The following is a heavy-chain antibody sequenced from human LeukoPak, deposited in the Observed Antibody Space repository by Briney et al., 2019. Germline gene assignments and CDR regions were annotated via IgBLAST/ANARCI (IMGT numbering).Heavy chain of an antibody. J-gene: IGHJ4*02. CDR3: ARALLYDYGDLFDY. CDR1: GFTFSSYW. CDR2: IKQDGSEK. V-gene: IGHV3-7*01. Sequence: GGSLRLSCAASGFTFSSYWMSWVRQAPGKGLEWVANIKQDGSEKYYVDSVKGRFTISRDNAKNSLYLQMNSLRAEDTAVYYCARALLYDYGDLFDYWGQGTLVTVSS. D-gene: IGHD4-17*01.